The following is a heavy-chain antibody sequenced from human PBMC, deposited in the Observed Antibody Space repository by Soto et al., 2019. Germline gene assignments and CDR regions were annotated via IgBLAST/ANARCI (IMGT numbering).Heavy chain of an antibody. CDR3: ARGVPAARYYYSYGMDV. V-gene: IGHV4-59*01. Sequence: QVQLQESGPGLVKPSETLSLTSTVSRDSISSYYRSWIRQPPGKGLEWIGYIYYSGSTTSNPSLKSRVTIAVDTPKNQCSLKLSSVTAADTAVYYCARGVPAARYYYSYGMDVWGQGTTVTVSS. J-gene: IGHJ6*02. CDR1: RDSISSYY. CDR2: IYYSGST. D-gene: IGHD2-2*01.